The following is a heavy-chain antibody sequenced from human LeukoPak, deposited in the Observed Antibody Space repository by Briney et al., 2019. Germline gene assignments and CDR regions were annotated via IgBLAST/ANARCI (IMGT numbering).Heavy chain of an antibody. D-gene: IGHD6-13*01. Sequence: GGSLRLSCAASGFPFSSYSMTWVRQAPGKGLEWVANIKPDGTTKFYVDSVKGRFTISRDNTLNSLYLQMNSLRAEDTAIYYCARSIPYGTTWYGRSDYWDQGTLVTVSS. CDR2: IKPDGTTK. V-gene: IGHV3-7*03. CDR3: ARSIPYGTTWYGRSDY. CDR1: GFPFSSYS. J-gene: IGHJ4*02.